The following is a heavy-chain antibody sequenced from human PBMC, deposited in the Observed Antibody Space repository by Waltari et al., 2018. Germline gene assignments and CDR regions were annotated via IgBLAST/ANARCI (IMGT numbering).Heavy chain of an antibody. V-gene: IGHV3-33*01. CDR3: ARNPRYDSPD. D-gene: IGHD3-22*01. Sequence: QVQLVESGGGVVQPGRSLRLSCAASGFTFSSYGMHWVRQAPGKGLEWVAVRWYDGSNKYYADSVKGRFTISRDNSKNTLYLQMNSLRAEDTAVYYCARNPRYDSPDWGQGTLVTVSS. J-gene: IGHJ4*02. CDR1: GFTFSSYG. CDR2: RWYDGSNK.